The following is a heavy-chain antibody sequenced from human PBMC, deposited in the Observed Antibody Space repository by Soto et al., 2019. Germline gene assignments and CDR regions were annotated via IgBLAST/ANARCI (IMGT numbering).Heavy chain of an antibody. V-gene: IGHV3-21*04. J-gene: IGHJ4*02. CDR1: GFTFSSYS. CDR3: AKGGTGWYANYFDY. Sequence: EVQLVESGGGLVKPGGSLRLSCAASGFTFSSYSMNWVRQAPGKGLEWVSSISSSSSYIYYADSVKGRFAISRDDSKNTLYLQMNSLRAEDTAVYFCAKGGTGWYANYFDYWGQGTLVTVSS. CDR2: ISSSSSYI. D-gene: IGHD6-19*01.